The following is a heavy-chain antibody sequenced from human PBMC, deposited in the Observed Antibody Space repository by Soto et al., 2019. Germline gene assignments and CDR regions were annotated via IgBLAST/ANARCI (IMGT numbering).Heavy chain of an antibody. CDR2: IYYSGST. CDR3: ARLTYYYDSSGYYNEGNYFDY. CDR1: GGSISSYY. J-gene: IGHJ4*02. D-gene: IGHD3-22*01. V-gene: IGHV4-59*08. Sequence: NPSETLSLTCTVSGGSISSYYWSWIRQPPGKGLEWIGYIYYSGSTNYNPSLKSRVTISVDTSKNQFSLKLSSVTAADTAVYYCARLTYYYDSSGYYNEGNYFDYWGQGTLVTVSS.